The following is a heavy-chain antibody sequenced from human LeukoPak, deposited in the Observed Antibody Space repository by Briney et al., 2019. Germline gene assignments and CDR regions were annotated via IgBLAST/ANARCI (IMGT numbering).Heavy chain of an antibody. CDR3: AKRSAARGGYFDQ. Sequence: GGSLRLSCAASGFTFSNYAMGWVRQTPAKGLEWVSALSITGSPTYYADSVRGRFTISRDDTQGTLYLQMNSLRVEDTALYYCAKRSAARGGYFDQWGQGTLVTVSS. J-gene: IGHJ4*02. V-gene: IGHV3-23*01. CDR1: GFTFSNYA. D-gene: IGHD2-2*01. CDR2: LSITGSPT.